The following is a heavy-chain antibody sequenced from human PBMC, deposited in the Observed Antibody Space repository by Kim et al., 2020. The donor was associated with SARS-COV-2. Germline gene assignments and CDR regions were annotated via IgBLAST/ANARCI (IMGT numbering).Heavy chain of an antibody. Sequence: SETLSLTCTVSGGSISSYYWSWNRQPPGKGLEWIGYIYYSGSTNYNHSLKSRVTISVDTSKNQFSLKLSSVTAADTAVYYCARGSSWDFSSFFHWFDPWGQGTLVTVSS. D-gene: IGHD6-13*01. CDR3: ARGSSWDFSSFFHWFDP. J-gene: IGHJ5*02. V-gene: IGHV4-59*01. CDR2: IYYSGST. CDR1: GGSISSYY.